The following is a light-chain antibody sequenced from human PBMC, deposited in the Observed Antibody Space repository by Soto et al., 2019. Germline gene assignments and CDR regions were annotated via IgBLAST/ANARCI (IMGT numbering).Light chain of an antibody. Sequence: EIVLTQSPGTLSLSPGERATLSCRASHSVSSTYLAWYQQKPGQAPRLLIYGASSRATGIPDRFSGSGSETAFTLTIRRLAPEDFAVYYCQQYGSSPPITFGGGTKVEFK. J-gene: IGKJ4*01. CDR1: HSVSSTY. V-gene: IGKV3-20*01. CDR3: QQYGSSPPIT. CDR2: GAS.